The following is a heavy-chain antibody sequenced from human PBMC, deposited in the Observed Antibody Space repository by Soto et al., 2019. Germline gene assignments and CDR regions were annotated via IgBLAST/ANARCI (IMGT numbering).Heavy chain of an antibody. CDR2: ISSSSSYI. CDR1: GFTFSSYS. D-gene: IGHD6-19*01. Sequence: GGSLRLSCAASGFTFSSYSMNWVRQAPGKGLEWVSSISSSSSYIYYADSVKGRLTISRDNAKNSLYLQMNSLRAEDTAVYYCARGNRAVATPDNYWGQGTLVTVSS. J-gene: IGHJ4*02. CDR3: ARGNRAVATPDNY. V-gene: IGHV3-21*01.